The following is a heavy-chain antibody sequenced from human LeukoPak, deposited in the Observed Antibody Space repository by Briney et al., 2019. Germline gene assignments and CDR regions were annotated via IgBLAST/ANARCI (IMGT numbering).Heavy chain of an antibody. D-gene: IGHD5-18*01. Sequence: GSSVKVSCKASGGTFSSYAISWVRQAPGQGLEWMGRIIPILGIANYAQKFQDRVTITADKSTSTAYMELSSLRSEDTAVYYCARSYVDTAMGGAFDIWGQGTMVTVSS. V-gene: IGHV1-69*04. CDR3: ARSYVDTAMGGAFDI. J-gene: IGHJ3*02. CDR1: GGTFSSYA. CDR2: IIPILGIA.